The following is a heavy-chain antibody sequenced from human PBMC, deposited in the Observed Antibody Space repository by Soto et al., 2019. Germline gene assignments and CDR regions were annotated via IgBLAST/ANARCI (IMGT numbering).Heavy chain of an antibody. J-gene: IGHJ4*02. CDR2: ISAYNGNT. V-gene: IGHV1-18*01. D-gene: IGHD5-12*01. CDR3: AGGGGNDPRPVDY. Sequence: QVQLVQSGAEVKKPGASVKVSCKASGYTFNSYGISWVRQAPGQGLEWMGWISAYNGNTNYVQKVQGRVTMTTDTXTRTPYMELRSLRSDDTAVYYCAGGGGNDPRPVDYWGQGTLVTVSS. CDR1: GYTFNSYG.